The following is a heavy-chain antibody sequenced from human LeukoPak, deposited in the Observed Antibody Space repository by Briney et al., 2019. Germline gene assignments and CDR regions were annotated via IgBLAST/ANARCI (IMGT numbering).Heavy chain of an antibody. D-gene: IGHD2-21*01. V-gene: IGHV3-48*01. CDR3: ASNRVVIQVDAFDI. CDR1: GFIFSSYS. CDR2: ISSSSSTI. J-gene: IGHJ3*02. Sequence: GGSLSLSCAASGFIFSSYSMNWVRPAPGKGLEWVSYISSSSSTIYYADSVKGRFTISRDNAKDSLYLQMNSLRAEDTAVYYCASNRVVIQVDAFDIWGQGTLVTVSS.